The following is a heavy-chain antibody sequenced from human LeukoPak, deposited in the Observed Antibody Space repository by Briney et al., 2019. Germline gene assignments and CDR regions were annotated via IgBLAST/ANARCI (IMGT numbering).Heavy chain of an antibody. CDR2: IYSGGST. J-gene: IGHJ3*02. V-gene: IGHV3-66*01. CDR1: GFTVSSNY. CDR3: AKSIVGATGDAFDI. Sequence: GGSLRLSCAASGFTVSSNYMSWVRQAPGEGLEWVSVIYSGGSTYYADSVKGRFTISRDNSKNTLYLQMHSLRAEDTDVYYCAKSIVGATGDAFDIWGQGTMVTVSS. D-gene: IGHD1-26*01.